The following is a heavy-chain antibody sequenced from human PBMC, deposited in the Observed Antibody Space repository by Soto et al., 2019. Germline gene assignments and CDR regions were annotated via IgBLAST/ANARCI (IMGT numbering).Heavy chain of an antibody. V-gene: IGHV4-59*01. CDR1: GGAISHYY. Sequence: SETLSLTCAVSGGAISHYYWSLIRQPPGKGLEWIGYIYYSGSTNYNPSLKSRVTISEDMSKNQFSLNLRSVTAADTAVYYCARNRPEDAFDIWGRGTRVPVS. CDR2: IYYSGST. CDR3: ARNRPEDAFDI. J-gene: IGHJ3*02.